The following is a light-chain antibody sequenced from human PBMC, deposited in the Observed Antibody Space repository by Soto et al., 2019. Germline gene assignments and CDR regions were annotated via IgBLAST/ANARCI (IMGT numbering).Light chain of an antibody. J-gene: IGKJ1*01. V-gene: IGKV1-5*01. CDR2: DVS. CDR3: QQYNSYPWT. CDR1: QSISSW. Sequence: DIQMTQSPSTLSASVGDRITITCRASQSISSWLAWFQQKPGKAPKLLIYDVSSLESGVPSRFGGSGSGTEFTLTISSLQPDDFATYYCQQYNSYPWTFGQGTKVDIK.